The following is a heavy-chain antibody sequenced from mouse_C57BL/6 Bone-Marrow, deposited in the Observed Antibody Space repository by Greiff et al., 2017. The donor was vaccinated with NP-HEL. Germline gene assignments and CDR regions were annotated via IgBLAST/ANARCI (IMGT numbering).Heavy chain of an antibody. CDR2: INPGSGGT. Sequence: QVQLQQPGAELVKPGASVKMSCKASGYTFTSYWITWVKQRPGQGLEWIGVINPGSGGTNYNEKFKGKATLTADKSSSTAYMQLSRLTSEDSAVYFCARGGGTFDVWGTGTTVTVSS. D-gene: IGHD2-14*01. J-gene: IGHJ1*03. V-gene: IGHV1-55*01. CDR1: GYTFTSYW. CDR3: ARGGGTFDV.